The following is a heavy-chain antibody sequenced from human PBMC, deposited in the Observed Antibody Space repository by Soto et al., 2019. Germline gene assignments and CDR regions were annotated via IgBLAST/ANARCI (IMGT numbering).Heavy chain of an antibody. CDR2: ITPIFGSA. CDR3: GNLEARRYCYRGKDV. Sequence: SVKVSCKASVGTFSNYAINWVRKAPGQGLEWMGGITPIFGSANYAQKFQGRVTIIADKSTNTVYMELSSLRSEDTTVYSSGNLEARRYCYRGKDVWGQGTTVTVSS. J-gene: IGHJ6*02. D-gene: IGHD2-15*01. CDR1: VGTFSNYA. V-gene: IGHV1-69*06.